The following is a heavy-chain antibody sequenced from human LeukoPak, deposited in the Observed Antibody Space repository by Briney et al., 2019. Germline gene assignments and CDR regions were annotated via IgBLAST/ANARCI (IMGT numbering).Heavy chain of an antibody. D-gene: IGHD1-7*01. J-gene: IGHJ5*02. CDR1: GGSFSGYY. V-gene: IGHV4-34*01. Sequence: SETLSLTCAVYGGSFSGYYWSWIRQPPGKGLEWIGEINHSGSTNYNPSLKSRVTISVDTSKNQLSLKLSSVTAADTAVYYCASLELTYNWFDPWGQGTLVTVSS. CDR2: INHSGST. CDR3: ASLELTYNWFDP.